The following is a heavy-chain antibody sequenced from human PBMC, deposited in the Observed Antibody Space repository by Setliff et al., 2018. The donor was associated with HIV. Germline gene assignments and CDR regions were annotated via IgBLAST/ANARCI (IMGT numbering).Heavy chain of an antibody. D-gene: IGHD1-26*01. CDR3: VREVGYFDF. CDR2: IYYSGNT. V-gene: IGHV4-59*11. J-gene: IGHJ2*01. CDR1: GGSISSHY. Sequence: SETLSLTCTVSGGSISSHYWSWIRQPPGKGLEWIGSIYYSGNTNYNPSLKSRVTISVDTSKNQFSLKLSSVTAADTAVYYCVREVGYFDFWGRGTLVTVSS.